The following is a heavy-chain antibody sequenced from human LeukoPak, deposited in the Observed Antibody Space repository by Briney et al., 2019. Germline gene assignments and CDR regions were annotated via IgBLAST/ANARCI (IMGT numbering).Heavy chain of an antibody. D-gene: IGHD5-24*01. CDR3: AKRRDGYNFGY. CDR1: GGSFSGYC. V-gene: IGHV4-34*01. Sequence: SETLSLTCAVYGGSFSGYCWSWIRQPPGKGLEWIGEINHSGSTNYNPSLKSRVTISVDTSKNQFSLKLSSVTAADTAVYYCAKRRDGYNFGYWGQGTLVTVSS. J-gene: IGHJ4*02. CDR2: INHSGST.